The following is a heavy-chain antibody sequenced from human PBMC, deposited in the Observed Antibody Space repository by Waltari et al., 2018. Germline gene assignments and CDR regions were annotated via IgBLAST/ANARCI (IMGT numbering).Heavy chain of an antibody. CDR2: INPSSGGT. J-gene: IGHJ6*03. D-gene: IGHD2-8*01. V-gene: IGHV1-2*06. CDR1: GYTFPGSY. Sequence: QVQLVQSGAEVKKPGASAKVPCKAPGYTFPGSYFPWVRQAPGQGLEWMGRINPSSGGTNYAQKFQGRVTMTRDTSISTAYMELRRLRSDDTAVYYCARNGDSGYYYYMDVWGKGTTVTVSS. CDR3: ARNGDSGYYYYMDV.